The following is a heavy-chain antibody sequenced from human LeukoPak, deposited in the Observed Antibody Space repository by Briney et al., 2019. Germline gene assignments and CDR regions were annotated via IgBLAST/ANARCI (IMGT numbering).Heavy chain of an antibody. CDR2: IKSKTDGGTT. J-gene: IGHJ4*02. CDR3: AKPDHDYGDHVSQLDY. D-gene: IGHD4-17*01. V-gene: IGHV3-15*01. CDR1: GFTFSNAW. Sequence: GGSLRLSCAASGFTFSNAWMSWVRQAPGKGLEWVGRIKSKTDGGTTDYAAPVKGRFTISRDDSKNTLYLQMNSLRVEDTAVYYCAKPDHDYGDHVSQLDYWGQGTLVTVSS.